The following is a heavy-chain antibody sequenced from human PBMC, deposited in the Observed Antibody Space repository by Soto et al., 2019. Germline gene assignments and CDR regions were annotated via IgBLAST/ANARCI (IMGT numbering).Heavy chain of an antibody. CDR2: IYYSGST. Sequence: QVQLQESGPGLVKPSETLSLTCTVSGGSISSYYWSWIRQPPGKGLEWIGYIYYSGSTNYNPSLKCRVTISVATSKNQFSLKLSSVTAADRAVYYCARVWGGAFDIWGQGTMVTVSS. D-gene: IGHD3-10*01. V-gene: IGHV4-59*01. CDR1: GGSISSYY. J-gene: IGHJ3*02. CDR3: ARVWGGAFDI.